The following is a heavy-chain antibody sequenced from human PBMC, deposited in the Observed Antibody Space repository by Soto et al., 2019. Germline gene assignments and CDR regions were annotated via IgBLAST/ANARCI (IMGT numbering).Heavy chain of an antibody. J-gene: IGHJ6*02. CDR1: GFTFSIYA. Sequence: QVQLVESGGGVVQPGRSLRLSCAASGFTFSIYAMHWVRQAPGKGLEWVAVISYDGARTAYANSVKGRFTISRDTSKNTLYLQMNSLRVEDTAAYYCSRGDREDTAVVIGARPGEYGMDVWGRGTTVTVSS. CDR2: ISYDGART. CDR3: SRGDREDTAVVIGARPGEYGMDV. V-gene: IGHV3-30-3*01. D-gene: IGHD2-15*01.